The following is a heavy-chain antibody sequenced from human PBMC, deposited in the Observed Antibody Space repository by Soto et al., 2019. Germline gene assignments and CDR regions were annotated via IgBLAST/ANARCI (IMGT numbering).Heavy chain of an antibody. CDR2: ISGYNGNT. CDR1: GYSFTTYG. V-gene: IGHV1-18*01. CDR3: AREGPPPYYSSGMDV. J-gene: IGHJ6*04. Sequence: QVQLVQSRGEVKKPGASVKVSCKTSGYSFTTYGISWVRQAPGQGLEWMGWISGYNGNTNYAQKLQGRVTMTTDTSTSTANREGRTLTSDDGAVYYCAREGPPPYYSSGMDVGGKGSTVTVPS.